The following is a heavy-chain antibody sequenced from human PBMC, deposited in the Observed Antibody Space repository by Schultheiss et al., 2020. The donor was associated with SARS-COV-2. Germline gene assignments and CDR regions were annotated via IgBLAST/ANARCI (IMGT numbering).Heavy chain of an antibody. J-gene: IGHJ3*02. CDR3: ARGYCSSTSCYGAFDI. CDR2: INPNSGGT. V-gene: IGHV1-2*04. CDR1: GYTFTGYY. D-gene: IGHD2-2*01. Sequence: ASVKVSCKASGYTFTGYYMHWVRQAPGQGLEWMGWINPNSGGTNYAQKFQGWVTMTSDTSISTAYMELSRLRSDDTAVYYCARGYCSSTSCYGAFDIWGQGTMVTVSS.